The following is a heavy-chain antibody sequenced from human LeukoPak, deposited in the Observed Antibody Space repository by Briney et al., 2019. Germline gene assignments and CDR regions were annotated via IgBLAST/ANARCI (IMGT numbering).Heavy chain of an antibody. J-gene: IGHJ6*03. CDR2: IYYSGST. CDR1: GGSISSSSYY. V-gene: IGHV4-39*07. CDR3: ARELWFGELFYYYYYMVV. Sequence: PSETLSLTCTVSGGSISSSSYYWGWIRQPPGKGLEWIVSIYYSGSTYYNPSLKSRVTISVDTYKNQFSLKLSSVTAADTAVYYCARELWFGELFYYYYYMVVWGKGTTVTVSS. D-gene: IGHD3-10*01.